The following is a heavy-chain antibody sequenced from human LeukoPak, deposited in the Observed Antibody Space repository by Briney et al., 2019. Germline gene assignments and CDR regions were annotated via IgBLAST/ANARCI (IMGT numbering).Heavy chain of an antibody. D-gene: IGHD2-21*02. CDR3: AKGWLLFRQPRSATQSHFDY. CDR2: IWYDGSNK. J-gene: IGHJ4*02. CDR1: GFTFSSYG. V-gene: IGHV3-33*06. Sequence: PGGSLRLSCAASGFTFSSYGMHWVRQAPGKGLEWVAIIWYDGSNKYYADSVRGRFTISRDDSKSTLYLQMNSLRVEDTAVYYCAKGWLLFRQPRSATQSHFDYWGQGTLVTVSS.